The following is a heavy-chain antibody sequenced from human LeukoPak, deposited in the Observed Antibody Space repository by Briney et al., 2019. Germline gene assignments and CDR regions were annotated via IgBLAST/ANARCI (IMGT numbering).Heavy chain of an antibody. Sequence: SETLSLTCAVYGGSFSGYYWSWIRQPPGKGLEWIGEINHSGSTNYNPSLKSRVTISVDTSKNQFSLKLSSVTAADTAVYYCASFSGSYRYWGQGTLVTVSS. J-gene: IGHJ4*02. CDR3: ASFSGSYRY. CDR1: GGSFSGYY. V-gene: IGHV4-34*01. D-gene: IGHD1-26*01. CDR2: INHSGST.